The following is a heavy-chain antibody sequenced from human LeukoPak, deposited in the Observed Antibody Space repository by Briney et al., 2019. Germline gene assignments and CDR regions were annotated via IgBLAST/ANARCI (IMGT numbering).Heavy chain of an antibody. D-gene: IGHD3-9*01. V-gene: IGHV3-48*03. Sequence: AGGSLRLSCAASGFTFSSYEMNWVRQAPGKGLAWVSYISSSGSTIYYADSVKGRFTISRDNAKNSLYLQMNSLRAEDMAVYYCARAGGIDWSYYYYYMDVWGKGTTVTVSS. CDR2: ISSSGSTI. J-gene: IGHJ6*03. CDR1: GFTFSSYE. CDR3: ARAGGIDWSYYYYYMDV.